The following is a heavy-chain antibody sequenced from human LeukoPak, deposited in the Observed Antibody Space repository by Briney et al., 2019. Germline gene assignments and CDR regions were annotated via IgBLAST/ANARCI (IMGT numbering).Heavy chain of an antibody. D-gene: IGHD3-22*01. J-gene: IGHJ4*02. CDR1: GGTFSNYA. V-gene: IGHV1-18*01. Sequence: ASVKVSCKASGGTFSNYAISLVRQAPRQGLEWVGGIIAYNVNTNYAQKPQGRVTMTTDTSTSTAYKELRSLRSDDTAVYYCARAGLYYYESSGQLTDYWGQGTLVTVSS. CDR2: IIAYNVNT. CDR3: ARAGLYYYESSGQLTDY.